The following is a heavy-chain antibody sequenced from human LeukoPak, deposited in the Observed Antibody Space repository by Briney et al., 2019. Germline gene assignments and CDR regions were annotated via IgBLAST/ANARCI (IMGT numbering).Heavy chain of an antibody. CDR2: IKSKTNGGTT. V-gene: IGHV3-15*01. J-gene: IGHJ4*02. CDR1: GFTFSNAW. CDR3: TKFDYAAFEY. D-gene: IGHD4-17*01. Sequence: GGSLRLSCVASGFTFSNAWMSWVRQAPGKGLEWVGRIKSKTNGGTTDYAAPVKGRFTISRDDSKNTLYLQMNSLKTEDTAVYYCTKFDYAAFEYWGQGTLVTVSS.